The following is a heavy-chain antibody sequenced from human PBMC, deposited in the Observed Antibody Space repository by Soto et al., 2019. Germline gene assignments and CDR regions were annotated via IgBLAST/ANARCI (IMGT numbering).Heavy chain of an antibody. CDR2: INPLATSGST. J-gene: IGHJ4*02. CDR1: GYTFTNYY. V-gene: IGHV1-46*01. Sequence: QVQLVQSGAEVKKPGASVKVSCKASGYTFTNYYIHWVRQSPGQGLEWMAIINPLATSGSTNYAQKFEGRVAVTRDTSTSTVYLELSSLRSDDTAAYFCARDLAAAAYCRQGTLVTVSS. D-gene: IGHD6-13*01. CDR3: ARDLAAAAY.